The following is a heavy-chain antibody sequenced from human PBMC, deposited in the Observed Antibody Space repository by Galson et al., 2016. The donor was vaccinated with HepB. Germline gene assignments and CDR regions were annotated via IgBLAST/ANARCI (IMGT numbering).Heavy chain of an antibody. J-gene: IGHJ3*02. CDR2: IGSSGVST. D-gene: IGHD3-22*01. CDR3: AKDLRDRVVVVMYAFDM. Sequence: SLRLSCAASGFTFTTFWMIWFRQAPGKGLEWVSAIGSSGVSTYYADSVKGRFTISRDNSKNTVHLQMNSLRAEDTAVYYCAKDLRDRVVVVMYAFDMWGQGTLVTVSS. CDR1: GFTFTTFW. V-gene: IGHV3-23*01.